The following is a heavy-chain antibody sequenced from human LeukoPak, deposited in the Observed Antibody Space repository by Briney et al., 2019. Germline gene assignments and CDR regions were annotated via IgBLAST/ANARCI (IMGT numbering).Heavy chain of an antibody. CDR1: GDSLSSSY. Sequence: SETLSLTCTVSGDSLSSSYWSWVRQPAGKGLEWIGRIYTSGYTNYNPSLKGRVTMSVDTSKNQFSLKLTSVTDADTAVYYCARQKAIYYYYYYMDVWGKGTTVTVSS. V-gene: IGHV4-4*07. J-gene: IGHJ6*03. CDR2: IYTSGYT. CDR3: ARQKAIYYYYYYMDV.